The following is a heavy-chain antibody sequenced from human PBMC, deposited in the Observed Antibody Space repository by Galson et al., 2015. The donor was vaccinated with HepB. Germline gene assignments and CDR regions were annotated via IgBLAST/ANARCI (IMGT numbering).Heavy chain of an antibody. Sequence: SVKVSCKASGGTFSSYAISWVRQAPGQGLEWMGGIIPIFGTANYAQKFQGRVTITADESTSTAYMELSSLRAEDTAVYYCAKDMARGSSGWYYFDYWGQGTLVTVSS. D-gene: IGHD6-19*01. J-gene: IGHJ4*02. CDR1: GGTFSSYA. CDR2: IIPIFGTA. CDR3: AKDMARGSSGWYYFDY. V-gene: IGHV1-69*13.